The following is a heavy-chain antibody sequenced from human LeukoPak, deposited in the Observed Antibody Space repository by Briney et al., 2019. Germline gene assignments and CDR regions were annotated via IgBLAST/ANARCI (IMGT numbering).Heavy chain of an antibody. CDR1: GVSLTELS. D-gene: IGHD2-8*01. V-gene: IGHV1-24*01. CDR3: APLLYSSGHDDY. CDR2: FEPEDSET. J-gene: IGHJ4*02. Sequence: GSSEKVSCKVSGVSLTELSMHWVRQAPGKGLEWMGGFEPEDSETVYAQSFQGRLTMTEDTSTGTAYMELTSLTSEDTAIYFCAPLLYSSGHDDYGGQGTLVTVSS.